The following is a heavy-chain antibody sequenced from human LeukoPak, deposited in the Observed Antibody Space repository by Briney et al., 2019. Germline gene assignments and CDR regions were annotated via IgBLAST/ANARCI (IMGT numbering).Heavy chain of an antibody. CDR3: AELGITMIGGV. J-gene: IGHJ6*04. V-gene: IGHV3-21*01. D-gene: IGHD3-10*02. CDR1: GFTFSIYS. Sequence: NPGGSLRLSCAASGFTFSIYSMNWVRQAPGKGLEWVSSISSSSSYIYYADSVKGRFTISRDNAKNSLYLQMNSLRAEDTAVYYCAELGITMIGGVWGKGTTVTISS. CDR2: ISSSSSYI.